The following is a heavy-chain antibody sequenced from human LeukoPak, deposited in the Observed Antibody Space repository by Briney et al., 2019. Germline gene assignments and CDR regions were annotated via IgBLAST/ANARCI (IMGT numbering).Heavy chain of an antibody. CDR3: ARDSRHGYSSPNFDY. D-gene: IGHD5-24*01. CDR2: ISAYNGNT. Sequence: ASVTVSCKASGYTFTSYGISWVRQAPGQGLEWMGWISAYNGNTNYAQKLQGRVTMTTDTSTSTAYMELRSLRSDDTAVYYCARDSRHGYSSPNFDYWGQGTLVTVSS. V-gene: IGHV1-18*01. CDR1: GYTFTSYG. J-gene: IGHJ4*02.